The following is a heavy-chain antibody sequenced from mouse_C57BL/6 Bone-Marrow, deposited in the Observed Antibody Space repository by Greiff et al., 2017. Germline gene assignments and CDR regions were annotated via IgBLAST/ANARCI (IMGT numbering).Heavy chain of an antibody. V-gene: IGHV1-81*01. CDR1: GYTFTSYG. D-gene: IGHD2-3*01. Sequence: VKLMESGAELARPGASVKLSCKASGYTFTSYGISWVKQRTGQGLEWIGEIYPRSGNTYYNEKFKDKATLTADKSSSTAYMELRSLTSEDSAVYFCASLSLWYFDVWGTGTTVTVSS. CDR2: IYPRSGNT. J-gene: IGHJ1*03. CDR3: ASLSLWYFDV.